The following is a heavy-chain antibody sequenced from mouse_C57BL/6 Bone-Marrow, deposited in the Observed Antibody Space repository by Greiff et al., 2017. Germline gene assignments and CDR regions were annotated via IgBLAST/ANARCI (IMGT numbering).Heavy chain of an antibody. CDR2: IDPTDSST. V-gene: IGHV1-50*01. J-gene: IGHJ2*01. CDR1: GYTFTSYW. D-gene: IGHD2-3*01. Sequence: QVQLQQPGAELVKPGASVKLSCKASGYTFTSYWMQWVKQRPGQGLEWIGEIDPTDSSTNYNQKFKGKATLTVDTSSSTAYMQLSSLTSEDSAVYYCARIAGYYDDYWGQGTTLTVSS. CDR3: ARIAGYYDDY.